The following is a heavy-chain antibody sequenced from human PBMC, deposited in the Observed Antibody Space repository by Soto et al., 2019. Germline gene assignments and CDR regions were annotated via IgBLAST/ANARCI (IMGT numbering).Heavy chain of an antibody. CDR2: MNPNTGNA. D-gene: IGHD5-18*01. Sequence: QVQLVKSGAEVKKPGASVKVSCEASGFTFSSDDINWVRQASGQGLEGMGWMNPNTGNAGNAQTFQGRVSMTRNTSISTAYMELSSLRSEDTAVYYCARGPRCRGYSCPNRLDSWGQGTLVTVSS. J-gene: IGHJ5*01. CDR1: GFTFSSDD. V-gene: IGHV1-8*01. CDR3: ARGPRCRGYSCPNRLDS.